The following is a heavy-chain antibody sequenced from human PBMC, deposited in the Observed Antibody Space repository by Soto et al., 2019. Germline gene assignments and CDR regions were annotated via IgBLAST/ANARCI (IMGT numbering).Heavy chain of an antibody. CDR2: ISSSSSYI. J-gene: IGHJ6*02. CDR3: ARGIYYDFWSGYLYGMDV. Sequence: PGGSLRLSCAASGFTFSSYSMNWVRQAPGKGLEWVSSISSSSSYIYYADSVKGRFTISRDNAKNSLYLQMNSLRAEDTAVYYCARGIYYDFWSGYLYGMDVWGQGTTVTVSS. V-gene: IGHV3-21*01. D-gene: IGHD3-3*01. CDR1: GFTFSSYS.